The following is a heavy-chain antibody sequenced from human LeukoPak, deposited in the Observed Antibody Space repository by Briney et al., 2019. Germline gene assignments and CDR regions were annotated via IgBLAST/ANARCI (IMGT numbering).Heavy chain of an antibody. CDR3: ARGVGDFDY. D-gene: IGHD3-16*01. CDR1: GGTFSGYY. CDR2: INHSGST. Sequence: SETLSLTCAVYGGTFSGYYWSWIRQPPGKGLEWIGEINHSGSTNYNPSLKSRVTISVDTSKNQFSLKLSSVTAADTAVYYCARGVGDFDYWGQGTLVTVSS. J-gene: IGHJ4*02. V-gene: IGHV4-34*01.